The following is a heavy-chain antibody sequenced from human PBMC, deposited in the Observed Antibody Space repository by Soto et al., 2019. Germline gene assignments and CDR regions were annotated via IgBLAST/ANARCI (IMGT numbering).Heavy chain of an antibody. D-gene: IGHD3-9*01. J-gene: IGHJ3*02. CDR1: GFTFSDHY. CDR3: ARVDPGGAFDI. Sequence: GGSLRLSCAASGFTFSDHYMDWVRQAPGKGLEWVGRTRNKANSYTTEYAASVKGRFTISRDDSKNSLYLQMNSLKTEDTAVYYCARVDPGGAFDIWGQGTMVTVS. CDR2: TRNKANSYTT. V-gene: IGHV3-72*01.